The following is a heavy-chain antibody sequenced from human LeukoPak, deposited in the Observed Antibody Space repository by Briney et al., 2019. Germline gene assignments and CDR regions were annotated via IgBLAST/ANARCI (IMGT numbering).Heavy chain of an antibody. V-gene: IGHV1-18*04. J-gene: IGHJ5*02. Sequence: ASVKVSCKASGYTFTSYGISWVRQAPGQGLEWMGWISAYNGNTNYAQKLQGRVTMTTDTSTSTAYMELRSLRSDDTAVYYCARDPLNSFAARKGGWSDPWGQGTLVTVSS. CDR3: ARDPLNSFAARKGGWSDP. CDR1: GYTFTSYG. D-gene: IGHD3-16*01. CDR2: ISAYNGNT.